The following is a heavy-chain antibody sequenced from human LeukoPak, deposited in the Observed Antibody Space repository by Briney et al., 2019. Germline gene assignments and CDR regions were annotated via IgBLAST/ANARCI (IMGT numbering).Heavy chain of an antibody. CDR2: IYYSGST. CDR1: GGSISSYY. Sequence: SETLSLTCTVSGGSISSYYWSWIRQPPGKGLEWIGYIYYSGSTNYNPSLKSRVTISVDTSKNQFSLKLSSVTAADTAVYYCARDPTPLYVNYYYGMDVWGQGTTVTVSS. D-gene: IGHD3-16*01. CDR3: ARDPTPLYVNYYYGMDV. J-gene: IGHJ6*02. V-gene: IGHV4-59*01.